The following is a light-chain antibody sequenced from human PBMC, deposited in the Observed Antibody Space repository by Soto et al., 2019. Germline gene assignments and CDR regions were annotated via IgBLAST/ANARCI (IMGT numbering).Light chain of an antibody. CDR1: QSVSSY. CDR3: QQRANWPVT. J-gene: IGKJ1*01. CDR2: DAS. V-gene: IGKV3-11*01. Sequence: EIVLTQSPDTLSLSPGERATLSCRASQSVSSYFAWYQQNPGQAPRLLIYDASHRATGIPARFSGSGSGTDFTLTISSLEADDCAIYYCQQRANWPVTFGQGTSVDIK.